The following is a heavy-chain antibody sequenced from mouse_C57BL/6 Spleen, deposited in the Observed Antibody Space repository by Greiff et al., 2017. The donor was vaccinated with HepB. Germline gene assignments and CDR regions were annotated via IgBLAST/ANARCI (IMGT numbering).Heavy chain of an antibody. J-gene: IGHJ1*03. V-gene: IGHV5-16*01. CDR1: GFTFSDYY. Sequence: EVHLVESEGGLVQPGSSMKLSCTASGFTFSDYYMAWVRQVPEKGLEWVANINYDGSSTYYLDSLKSRFIISRDNAKNILYLQMSSLKSEDTATYYCAREGYGSSEGYFDVWGTGTTVTVSS. CDR2: INYDGSST. CDR3: AREGYGSSEGYFDV. D-gene: IGHD1-1*01.